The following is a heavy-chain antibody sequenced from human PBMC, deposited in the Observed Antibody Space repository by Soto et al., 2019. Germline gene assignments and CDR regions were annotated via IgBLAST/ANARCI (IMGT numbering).Heavy chain of an antibody. CDR1: GGTFSSYA. V-gene: IGHV1-69*13. CDR3: ARDTYYYDSSGYDDAFDI. CDR2: IIPIFGTA. D-gene: IGHD3-22*01. J-gene: IGHJ3*02. Sequence: GASVKVSCKAPGGTFSSYAISWVRQAPGQGLEWMGGIIPIFGTANYAQKFQGRVTITADESTSTAYMELSSLRSEDTAVYYCARDTYYYDSSGYDDAFDIWGQGTMVTVSS.